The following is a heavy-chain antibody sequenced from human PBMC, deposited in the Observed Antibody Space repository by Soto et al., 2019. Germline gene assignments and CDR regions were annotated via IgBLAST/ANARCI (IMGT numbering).Heavy chain of an antibody. CDR3: ASSPVGVGEADYYSGMDG. Sequence: SMRLSCAASGFTFSSYEMNWVRQAPGQGLEWVSYISSSGSTIYYADSVKGRFTISRDNAKNSLYLQMNSLRAEDTAVYDCASSPVGVGEADYYSGMDGRGNGTKVTV. CDR2: ISSSGSTI. J-gene: IGHJ6*04. V-gene: IGHV3-48*03. CDR1: GFTFSSYE. D-gene: IGHD3-10*01.